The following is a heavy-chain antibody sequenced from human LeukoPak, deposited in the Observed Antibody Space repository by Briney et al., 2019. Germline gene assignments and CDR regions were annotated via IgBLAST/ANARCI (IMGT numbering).Heavy chain of an antibody. Sequence: ASVKVSCKASGYTFTSYAMHWVRQAPGQRLEWMGWINAGNGNTKYSQKFQGRVTITRDTSASTAYMELSSLRSEGTAVYYCARDLVYFYDSSGYYYSYYYYYGMDVWGQGTTVTVSS. CDR2: INAGNGNT. J-gene: IGHJ6*02. CDR3: ARDLVYFYDSSGYYYSYYYYYGMDV. D-gene: IGHD3-22*01. CDR1: GYTFTSYA. V-gene: IGHV1-3*01.